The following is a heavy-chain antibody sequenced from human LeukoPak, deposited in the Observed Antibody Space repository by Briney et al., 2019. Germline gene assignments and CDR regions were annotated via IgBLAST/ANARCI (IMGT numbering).Heavy chain of an antibody. CDR2: IYHSGST. CDR1: GYSISSGYY. CDR3: ARRPLYYFDY. V-gene: IGHV4-38-2*01. J-gene: IGHJ4*02. Sequence: SETLSLTCAVSGYSISSGYYWGWIRQPPGKGLEWIGSIYHSGSTYYNPSLKSRVTISVDTSKNQFSLKLSSVTAADTAVYYCARRPLYYFDYWGQGTLVTVSS.